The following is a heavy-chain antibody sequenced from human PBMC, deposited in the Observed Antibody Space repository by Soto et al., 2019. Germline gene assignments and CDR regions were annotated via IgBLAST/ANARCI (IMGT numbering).Heavy chain of an antibody. D-gene: IGHD1-1*01. J-gene: IGHJ6*02. CDR3: ARGGNWNDSYGMDV. Sequence: GGSLRLSCAASGFTFSSYSMNWVRQAPGKGLEWVSSISSSSSYIYYADSVKGRFTISRDNAKNSLYLQMNSLSAEDTAVYYCARGGNWNDSYGMDVWGQGTTVTVSS. V-gene: IGHV3-21*01. CDR1: GFTFSSYS. CDR2: ISSSSSYI.